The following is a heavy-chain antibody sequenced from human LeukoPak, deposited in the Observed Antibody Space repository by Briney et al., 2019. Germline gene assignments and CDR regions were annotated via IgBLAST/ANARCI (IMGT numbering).Heavy chain of an antibody. Sequence: GGSLRLSCAASGFTFSDYYMSWIRQAPGKGLEWVSYISSSGSTIYYADSVKGRFTISRDNAKNSLYLQMNSLRAEDTAVYYCASRNYYDSSGYYLDAFDIWGQGTMVTVSS. CDR3: ASRNYYDSSGYYLDAFDI. CDR1: GFTFSDYY. D-gene: IGHD3-22*01. CDR2: ISSSGSTI. J-gene: IGHJ3*02. V-gene: IGHV3-11*01.